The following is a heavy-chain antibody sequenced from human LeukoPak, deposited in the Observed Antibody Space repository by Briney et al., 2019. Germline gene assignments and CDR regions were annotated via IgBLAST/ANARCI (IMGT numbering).Heavy chain of an antibody. J-gene: IGHJ4*02. V-gene: IGHV4-34*01. CDR1: GGSFSGYY. Sequence: PSETLSLPCAVSGGSFSGYYWSWIRQPPGQGLEWIGEINHSGSTNYNPSLKSRVTISVDTSKNQFSLKLSSVTAADTAVYYCARGRLTSCYDYWGQGTLVTVSS. CDR3: ARGRLTSCYDY. CDR2: INHSGST. D-gene: IGHD2-2*01.